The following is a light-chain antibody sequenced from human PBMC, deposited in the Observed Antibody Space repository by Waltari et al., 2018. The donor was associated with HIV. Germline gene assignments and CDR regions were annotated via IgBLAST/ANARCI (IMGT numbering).Light chain of an antibody. Sequence: QSVLTQPPSASGTPGQRVTISCSGSSSNIGSNTVNWYQQLPGTAPKLLIYSNNQRPSGVPDRFSGSKSGTSASLAISGLQSEDEADYYCCSYAGSVTFVVFGGGTKVTVV. CDR3: CSYAGSVTFVV. CDR2: SNN. V-gene: IGLV1-44*01. CDR1: SSNIGSNT. J-gene: IGLJ2*01.